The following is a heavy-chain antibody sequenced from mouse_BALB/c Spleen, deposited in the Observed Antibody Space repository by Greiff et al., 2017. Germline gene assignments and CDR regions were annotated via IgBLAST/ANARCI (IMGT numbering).Heavy chain of an antibody. V-gene: IGHV14-3*02. Sequence: VQLQQSGAELVKPGASVKFSCTASGFNIKDTYMHWVKQRPEQGLEWIGRIDPANGNTKYDPKFQGKATITADTSSNTAYLQLSSLTSEDTAVYYSAGGTRLAGMDYWGQGTSVTVSS. J-gene: IGHJ4*01. CDR3: AGGTRLAGMDY. CDR1: GFNIKDTY. CDR2: IDPANGNT. D-gene: IGHD6-1*01.